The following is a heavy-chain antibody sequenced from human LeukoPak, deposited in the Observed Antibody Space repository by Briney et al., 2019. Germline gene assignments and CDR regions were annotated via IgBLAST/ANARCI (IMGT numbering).Heavy chain of an antibody. D-gene: IGHD3-10*01. CDR2: INHSGST. J-gene: IGHJ4*02. V-gene: IGHV4-34*01. CDR3: ARVGRSGYYYGSGSYLDD. Sequence: SETLSLTCAVYGGSFSGYYWSWIRQPPGKGLEWIGEINHSGSTNYNPSLKSRVTISVDTSKNQFSLKLSSVTAADTAVYYCARVGRSGYYYGSGSYLDDWGQGTLVTVSS. CDR1: GGSFSGYY.